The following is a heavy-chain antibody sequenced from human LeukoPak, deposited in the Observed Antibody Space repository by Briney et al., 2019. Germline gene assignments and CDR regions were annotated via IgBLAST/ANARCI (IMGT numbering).Heavy chain of an antibody. J-gene: IGHJ4*02. D-gene: IGHD6-19*01. CDR3: ASLMDDSSGWYFDY. CDR1: GGSISSYY. Sequence: TSETLSLTCTVSGGSISSYYWSWIRQPPGKGLEWIGYIYYSGSTNYNPSLKSRVTISVDTSKNQFSLKLSPVTAADTAVYYCASLMDDSSGWYFDYWGQGTLVTVSS. CDR2: IYYSGST. V-gene: IGHV4-59*01.